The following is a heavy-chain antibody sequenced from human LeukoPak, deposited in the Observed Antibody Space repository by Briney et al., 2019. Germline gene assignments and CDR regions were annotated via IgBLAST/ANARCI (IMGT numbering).Heavy chain of an antibody. D-gene: IGHD2-21*01. CDR2: LSGGGGNT. J-gene: IGHJ4*02. CDR3: ATDLHFNIPRGFDY. V-gene: IGHV3-23*01. CDR1: GFTFSSYA. Sequence: GGSLRLSCAASGFTFSSYAMSWVRQAPGKGLEWVSVLSGGGGNTYYADSVKGRFTLSRDNSKNTLYLQMNSLRAEDTAVYYCATDLHFNIPRGFDYWGQGTLVTVSS.